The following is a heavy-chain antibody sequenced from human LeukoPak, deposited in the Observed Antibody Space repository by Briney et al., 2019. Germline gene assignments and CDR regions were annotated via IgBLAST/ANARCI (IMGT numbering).Heavy chain of an antibody. V-gene: IGHV3-7*01. J-gene: IGHJ6*02. CDR3: ARRYCDWLYGMDV. Sequence: GGSLRLSCAASGFTFSSYWMSWVRQAPGKGLEWVANIKQDGSEKYYVDSVKGRFTISRDNAKKSLYLQMNSLRAEDTAVYYCARRYCDWLYGMDVWGQGTTVTVSS. CDR2: IKQDGSEK. CDR1: GFTFSSYW. D-gene: IGHD3-9*01.